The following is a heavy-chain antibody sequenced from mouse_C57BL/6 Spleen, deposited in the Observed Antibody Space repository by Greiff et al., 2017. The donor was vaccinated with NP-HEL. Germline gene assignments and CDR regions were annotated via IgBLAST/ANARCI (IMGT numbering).Heavy chain of an antibody. V-gene: IGHV3-6*01. J-gene: IGHJ2*01. CDR2: ISYDGSN. D-gene: IGHD1-1*01. Sequence: EVKLMESGPGLVKPSQSLSLTCSVTGYSITSGYYWNWIRQFPGNKLEWMGYISYDGSNNYNPSLKNRISITRDTSKNQFFLKLNSVTTEDTATYYCARDTVITTVVAKEYYFDYWGQGTTLTVSS. CDR1: GYSITSGYY. CDR3: ARDTVITTVVAKEYYFDY.